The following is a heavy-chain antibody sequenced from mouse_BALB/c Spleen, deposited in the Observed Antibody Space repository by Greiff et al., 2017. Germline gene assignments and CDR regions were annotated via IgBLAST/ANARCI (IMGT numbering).Heavy chain of an antibody. CDR2: ISSGSSTI. J-gene: IGHJ4*01. CDR3: ARQIYYGNYDYYAMDY. D-gene: IGHD2-1*01. V-gene: IGHV5-17*02. CDR1: GFTFSSFG. Sequence: DVQLVESGGGLVQPGGSRKLSCAASGFTFSSFGMHWVRQAPEKGLEWVAYISSGSSTIYYADTVKGRFTISRDNPKNTLFLQMTSLRSEDTAMYYCARQIYYGNYDYYAMDYWGQGTSVTVSS.